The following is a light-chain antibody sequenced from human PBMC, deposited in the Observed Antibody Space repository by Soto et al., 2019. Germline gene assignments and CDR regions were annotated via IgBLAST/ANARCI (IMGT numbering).Light chain of an antibody. CDR2: ECN. J-gene: IGLJ1*01. V-gene: IGLV2-23*01. Sequence: QSVLTQPASVSGSPGQSITISCTGTSSDVGSYNLVSWYQQHPGKAPKFMIVECNKRPSGVSNLFSGFKSGNTASLTISGFQAEDDTDYYCCSYEGSFTYVFGTGTTVTGL. CDR3: CSYEGSFTYV. CDR1: SSDVGSYNL.